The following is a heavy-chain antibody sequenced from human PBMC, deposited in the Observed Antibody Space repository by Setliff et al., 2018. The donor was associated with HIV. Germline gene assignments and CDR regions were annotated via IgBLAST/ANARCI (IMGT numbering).Heavy chain of an antibody. Sequence: ASVKVSCKAFGYSFTSYGISWVRQAPGQGFEWMGWISTYNGNINYAQKVQGRVTMTTDTSTNTAYMELRGLISDDTAVYFCARAPRIFPEFNNPHPHFDHWGQGTLVTVSS. J-gene: IGHJ4*02. CDR3: ARAPRIFPEFNNPHPHFDH. CDR2: ISTYNGNI. CDR1: GYSFTSYG. V-gene: IGHV1-18*01. D-gene: IGHD3-3*01.